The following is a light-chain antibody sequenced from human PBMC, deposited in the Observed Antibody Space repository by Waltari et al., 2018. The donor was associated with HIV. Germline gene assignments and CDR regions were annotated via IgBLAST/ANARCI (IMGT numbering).Light chain of an antibody. CDR1: YSIRNS. CDR3: QQFNSVPFT. J-gene: IGKJ3*01. CDR2: SAS. V-gene: IGKV1-12*02. Sequence: IQMTQSPSSVAASVGDRVTITCRSSYSIRNSLAWYQQKPGQAPKLLINSASSLQSGVQSRFSDSGSGTDFTLTINSLQAEDFTAYYCQQFNSVPFTFGPGTKVDVK.